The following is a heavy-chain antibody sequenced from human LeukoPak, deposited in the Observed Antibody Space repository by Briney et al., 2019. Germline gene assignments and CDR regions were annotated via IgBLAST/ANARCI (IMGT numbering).Heavy chain of an antibody. Sequence: SGPTLVNPTQTLTLTCTFSGFSLTTSAVGVGWIRQPPGKALEWLTLIFWNDDTRHSPSLKSRLTITKDTSKNQVVLTMTNMDPVDTATYYCAHMDFRNAFDIWGQGTMVTVSS. CDR3: AHMDFRNAFDI. CDR1: GFSLTTSAVG. V-gene: IGHV2-5*01. D-gene: IGHD2-2*03. J-gene: IGHJ3*02. CDR2: IFWNDDT.